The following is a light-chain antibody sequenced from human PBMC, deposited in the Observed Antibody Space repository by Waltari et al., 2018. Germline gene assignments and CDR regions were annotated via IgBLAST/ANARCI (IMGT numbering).Light chain of an antibody. CDR3: QQYGSALFT. Sequence: EIVLTQSPGTLSLSPGERATLSCRASQGVGNRYLAWYQQKPGQAPRLLIYGASSRAAGIPDRFSGSGSGTDLTLTIRRLEPEDSAVYYCQQYGSALFTLGPGTKVEIK. V-gene: IGKV3-20*01. J-gene: IGKJ3*01. CDR2: GAS. CDR1: QGVGNRY.